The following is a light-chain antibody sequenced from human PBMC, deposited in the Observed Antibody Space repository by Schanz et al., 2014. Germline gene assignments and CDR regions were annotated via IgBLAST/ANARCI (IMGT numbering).Light chain of an antibody. J-gene: IGLJ3*02. CDR3: TSYISSSFFWV. CDR2: EGS. CDR1: SSDVGSYNL. V-gene: IGLV2-14*02. Sequence: QSVLTQPASVSGSPGQSITISCTGTSSDVGSYNLVSWYQQHPGKAPKLMIYEGSKRPSGVSNRFSGSKSGNTASLTISGLQAEDEADYYCTSYISSSFFWVFGGGTKLTVL.